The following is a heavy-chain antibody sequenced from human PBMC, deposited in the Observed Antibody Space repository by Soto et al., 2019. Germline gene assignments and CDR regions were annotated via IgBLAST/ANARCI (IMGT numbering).Heavy chain of an antibody. CDR1: GGIFYGYG. J-gene: IGHJ4*02. CDR3: ARDGIGGTVFRGYLDY. CDR2: IRFDGSNE. D-gene: IGHD1-7*01. V-gene: IGHV3-33*01. Sequence: GGSLRLSCAVPGGIFYGYGMHWVRQAPGKGLEWVAIIRFDGSNEEYADSVKGRFTISRDNSKNTLYLQMNTLGAEDTAVYYCARDGIGGTVFRGYLDYWGRGTVVTLSS.